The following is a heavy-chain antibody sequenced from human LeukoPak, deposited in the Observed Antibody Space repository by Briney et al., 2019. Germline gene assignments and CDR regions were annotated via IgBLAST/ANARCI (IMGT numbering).Heavy chain of an antibody. CDR3: ARSDWFDP. Sequence: GGSLRLSCAAPGFTISAYWMHWVRQAPGKGLVWVSRIYNDGSSRSYADSVKGRFTISRDNAKNTLYLQMNSLRDEDTAVYHCARSDWFDPWGQGTLVTVSS. J-gene: IGHJ5*02. V-gene: IGHV3-74*01. CDR1: GFTISAYW. CDR2: IYNDGSSR.